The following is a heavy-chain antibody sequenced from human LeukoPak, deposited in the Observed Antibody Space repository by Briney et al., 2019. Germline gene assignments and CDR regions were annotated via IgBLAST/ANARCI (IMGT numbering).Heavy chain of an antibody. Sequence: PGGSLRLSSAASGFTFGSYGMHWVPQAPGKGLEWVAFIRNDGGNKYYADSVKGRFTISRDNSKNTLYLQMNSLRAEDTAVYYCAKATSPTNYYDSTSHFDYWGQGTLVTVSS. CDR1: GFTFGSYG. CDR2: IRNDGGNK. D-gene: IGHD3-22*01. V-gene: IGHV3-30*02. CDR3: AKATSPTNYYDSTSHFDY. J-gene: IGHJ4*02.